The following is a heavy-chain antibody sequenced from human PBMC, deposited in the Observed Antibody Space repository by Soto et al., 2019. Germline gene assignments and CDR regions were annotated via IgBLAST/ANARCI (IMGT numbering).Heavy chain of an antibody. D-gene: IGHD5-18*01. V-gene: IGHV1-3*01. CDR2: INAGNGNT. CDR3: ARDMGYSYGSLGVYYGMDV. J-gene: IGHJ6*02. Sequence: GASVKVSCKASGYTFTSYGISWVRQAPGQRREWMGWINAGNGNTKYSQKFQGRVTITRDTSASTAYMELSSLRSEDTAVYYCARDMGYSYGSLGVYYGMDVWGQGTTVTVSS. CDR1: GYTFTSYG.